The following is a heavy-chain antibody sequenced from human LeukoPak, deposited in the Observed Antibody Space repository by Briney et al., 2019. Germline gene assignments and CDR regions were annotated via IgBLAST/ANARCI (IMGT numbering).Heavy chain of an antibody. J-gene: IGHJ4*02. CDR1: GFTFSSYE. Sequence: PGGSLRLSCAASGFTFSSYEMNWVRQAPGKGLEWVSFITSSASTMHYADSVKGRFTISRDNAKNSLYLQMNSLRAEDTAVYYCAKDGRPFQPLDPYFDYWGQGTMVTVSS. CDR3: AKDGRPFQPLDPYFDY. CDR2: ITSSASTM. D-gene: IGHD1-1*01. V-gene: IGHV3-48*03.